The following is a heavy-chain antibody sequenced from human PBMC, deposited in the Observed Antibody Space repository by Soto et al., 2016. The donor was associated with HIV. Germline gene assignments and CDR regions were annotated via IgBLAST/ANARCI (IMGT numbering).Heavy chain of an antibody. D-gene: IGHD3-9*01. J-gene: IGHJ4*02. CDR3: AKGRSYDILTGYYDGPGY. CDR1: GFTFSSYA. V-gene: IGHV3-23*01. Sequence: EVQLLESGGGLVQPGGSLRLSCAASGFTFSSYAMSWVRQAPGKGLEWVSAIRGSGGSTYYADSVKGRFTISRDNSKNTLYLQMNSLRAEDTAVYYCAKGRSYDILTGYYDGPGYWGQGTLVTVSS. CDR2: IRGSGGST.